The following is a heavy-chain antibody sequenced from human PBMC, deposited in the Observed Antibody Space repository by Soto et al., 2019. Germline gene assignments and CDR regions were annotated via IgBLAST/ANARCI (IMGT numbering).Heavy chain of an antibody. CDR2: FDPEDGET. V-gene: IGHV1-24*01. CDR1: GYTLTELS. CDR3: ATEQSGSYPRYYYYGMDV. Sequence: ASVKVSCKVSGYTLTELSMHWVRQAPGKGLEWMGGFDPEDGETIYAQKFQGRVTMTEDTSTDTAYMELSSLRSEDTAVYYCATEQSGSYPRYYYYGMDVWGQGTTVTVSS. D-gene: IGHD1-26*01. J-gene: IGHJ6*02.